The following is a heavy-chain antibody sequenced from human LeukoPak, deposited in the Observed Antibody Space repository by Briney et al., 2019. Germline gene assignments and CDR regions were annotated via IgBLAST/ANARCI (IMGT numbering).Heavy chain of an antibody. CDR2: IRSDGNYK. J-gene: IGHJ4*02. V-gene: IGHV3-30*02. CDR1: TLSLSSYD. CDR3: AADFDY. Sequence: RCLCLSCPASTLSLSSYDIHWVRHVGQASGKGLEWVAFIRSDGNYKYYSDSVKGRFTISRDNSKNTLYLQMDSLRAEDTAIYYCAADFDYWGQGTLVTVSS.